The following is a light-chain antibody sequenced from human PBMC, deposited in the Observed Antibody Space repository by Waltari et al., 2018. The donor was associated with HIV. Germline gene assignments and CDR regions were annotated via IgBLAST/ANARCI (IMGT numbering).Light chain of an antibody. V-gene: IGKV4-1*01. CDR3: QQYYSSPWT. CDR2: WAS. CDR1: QCLFSRSNRKNT. Sequence: DIVMKQPPDSLAVSLGERAPLNCKSSQCLFSRSNRKNTFTWYQQKPGQSPKLLIYWASTRQSGVPDRFRGSESGTDFTLTITRLQAEDVAVYYCQQYYSSPWTFGQGTKVEIK. J-gene: IGKJ1*01.